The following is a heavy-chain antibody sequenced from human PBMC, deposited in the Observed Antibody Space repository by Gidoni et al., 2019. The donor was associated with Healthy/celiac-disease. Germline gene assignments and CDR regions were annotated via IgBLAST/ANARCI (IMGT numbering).Heavy chain of an antibody. V-gene: IGHV3-23*01. CDR2: IRGSGGRT. Sequence: EVQLLESGGGLVQPGGSLRLSCAASGFTFSSYAMSWVRQAPGKGLEWVSAIRGSGGRTYNADAVKGRFTISRDNSKNTLYLQMNSLRAEDTAVDYCAKDAADYYDFWSGPLGHDYWGQGTLVTVSS. D-gene: IGHD3-3*01. CDR3: AKDAADYYDFWSGPLGHDY. J-gene: IGHJ4*02. CDR1: GFTFSSYA.